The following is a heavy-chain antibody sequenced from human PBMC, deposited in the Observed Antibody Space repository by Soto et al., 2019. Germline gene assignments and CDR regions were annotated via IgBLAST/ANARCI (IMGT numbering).Heavy chain of an antibody. V-gene: IGHV4-61*08. CDR2: ISDSGST. CDR3: ARQTLAPAGREIFIWFEP. Sequence: PSETLSLTCTVSGGSISTGGYYWNWIRQPPGKGLEWIGYISDSGSTNYNPSLKSRITISVDTSKKQFSLKLRSVTAADTAVYYCARQTLAPAGREIFIWFEPWGQGTLVTVSS. J-gene: IGHJ5*02. CDR1: GGSISTGGYY. D-gene: IGHD6-13*01.